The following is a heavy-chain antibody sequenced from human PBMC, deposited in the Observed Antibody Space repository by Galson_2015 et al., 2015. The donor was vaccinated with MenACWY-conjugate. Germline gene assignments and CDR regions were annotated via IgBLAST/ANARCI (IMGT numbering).Heavy chain of an antibody. J-gene: IGHJ5*02. CDR2: ISTTGGTT. D-gene: IGHD1-26*01. Sequence: SLRLSCAASGITFSSYAMSWVRQAPGKGLEWVSSISTTGGTTYYADSVKGRFTISRDNSKNTLYLQMNSLRAGDTAVYYCAQGAGRLCFDPSGQATRGSVSA. V-gene: IGHV3-23*01. CDR1: GITFSSYA. CDR3: AQGAGRLCFDP.